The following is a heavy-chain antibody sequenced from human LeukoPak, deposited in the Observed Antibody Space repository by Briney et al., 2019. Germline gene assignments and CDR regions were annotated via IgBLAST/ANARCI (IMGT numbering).Heavy chain of an antibody. CDR1: GFIFTNYA. Sequence: AGGSLRLSCAASGFIFTNYAMSWVRQAPGKGLEWVSAISGSGGSTYYADSVKGRFTISRDNSKNTLYLQMNSLGAEDTAVYYCAKDCGAVFDYWGQGTLVTVSS. CDR2: ISGSGGST. CDR3: AKDCGAVFDY. J-gene: IGHJ4*02. D-gene: IGHD6-19*01. V-gene: IGHV3-23*01.